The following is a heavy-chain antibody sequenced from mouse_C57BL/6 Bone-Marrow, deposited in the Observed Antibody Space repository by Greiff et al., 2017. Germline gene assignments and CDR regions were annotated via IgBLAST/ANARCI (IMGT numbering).Heavy chain of an antibody. CDR1: GFTFSSYT. V-gene: IGHV5-9*01. D-gene: IGHD1-1*01. Sequence: EVMLVESGGGLVKPGGSLKLSCAASGFTFSSYTMSWVRQTPETRLQWVAAISGGGGNTYYPDSVKGRFTISRDNDKNILYLQMRSLRSEDTALYYCSRQVTTVLATKYFDVWGTGTTVTVSS. CDR3: SRQVTTVLATKYFDV. CDR2: ISGGGGNT. J-gene: IGHJ1*03.